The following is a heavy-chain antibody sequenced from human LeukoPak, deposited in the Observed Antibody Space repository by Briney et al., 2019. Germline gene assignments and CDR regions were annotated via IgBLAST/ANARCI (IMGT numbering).Heavy chain of an antibody. V-gene: IGHV4-59*01. D-gene: IGHD2/OR15-2a*01. Sequence: SETLSLTCTVSGGSISSYYWSWIRQPPGKGLEWIGYIYYSGSTNYNPSLKSRVTISVDTSKNQFSLKLSSVTAEDTAVYYCARGEISHGYYYYMDDWGKGTTITVSS. CDR2: IYYSGST. CDR1: GGSISSYY. CDR3: ARGEISHGYYYYMDD. J-gene: IGHJ6*03.